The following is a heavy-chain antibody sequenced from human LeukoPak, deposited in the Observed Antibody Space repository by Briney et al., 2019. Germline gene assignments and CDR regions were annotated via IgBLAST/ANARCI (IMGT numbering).Heavy chain of an antibody. V-gene: IGHV3-30*02. D-gene: IGHD6-19*01. Sequence: RGSLRLSCAASGFTFSSSGIHWVRQAPGKGLEWVAFIRYDGSDKYYADSLKGRFTISRDNSKNTLYLQMNSLRAEDAAVYYCAKGYSSGLYKLYYFDFWGQGTLVTVSS. CDR2: IRYDGSDK. J-gene: IGHJ4*02. CDR1: GFTFSSSG. CDR3: AKGYSSGLYKLYYFDF.